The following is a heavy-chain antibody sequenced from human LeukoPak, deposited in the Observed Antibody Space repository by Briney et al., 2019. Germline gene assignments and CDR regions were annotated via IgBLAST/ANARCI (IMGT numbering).Heavy chain of an antibody. CDR2: ISFDGSDK. Sequence: GRPLSLSCEASGFTFSRYGMHWVRRAPGKGLEWVAVISFDGSDKYYADSVSGRFTISRDNSKNTLYVQMKSLRAEDTAVDYCAKDHAAMPTYYFDYWAQGARDTVSS. D-gene: IGHD2-2*01. J-gene: IGHJ4*02. CDR1: GFTFSRYG. V-gene: IGHV3-30*18. CDR3: AKDHAAMPTYYFDY.